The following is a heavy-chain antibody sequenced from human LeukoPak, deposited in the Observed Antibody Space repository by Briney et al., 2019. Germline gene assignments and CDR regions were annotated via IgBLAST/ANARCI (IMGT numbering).Heavy chain of an antibody. V-gene: IGHV1-2*02. J-gene: IGHJ4*02. CDR2: INPNSGGT. D-gene: IGHD6-13*01. Sequence: ASVKVSCKASGYTFTGYYMHGVRQAPGQGLEWMGWINPNSGGTNYAQKFQGRVTMTRDTSISTAYTELSRLRSDDTAVYYCARVGAAAAPLDYWGQGNLVTVSS. CDR1: GYTFTGYY. CDR3: ARVGAAAAPLDY.